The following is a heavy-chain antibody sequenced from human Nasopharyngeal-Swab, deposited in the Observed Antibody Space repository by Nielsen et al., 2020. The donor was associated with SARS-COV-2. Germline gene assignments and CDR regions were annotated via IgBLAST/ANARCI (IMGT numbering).Heavy chain of an antibody. V-gene: IGHV3-15*01. D-gene: IGHD6-6*01. Sequence: GGSLRLSCAASGFTFSNAWMSWVRQAPGKGLEWVGRIKSKTGGGTTDYAAPVKGRFTISRDDSKNTLYLQMNSLKTEDTAVYYCTTDQESEGWLIYLGIAARPGVAGYWGQGTLVTVSS. CDR2: IKSKTGGGTT. CDR3: TTDQESEGWLIYLGIAARPGVAGY. CDR1: GFTFSNAW. J-gene: IGHJ4*02.